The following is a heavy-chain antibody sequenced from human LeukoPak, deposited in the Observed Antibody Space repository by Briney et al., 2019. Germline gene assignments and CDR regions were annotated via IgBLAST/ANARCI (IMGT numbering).Heavy chain of an antibody. V-gene: IGHV1-46*01. Sequence: ASVKVSCKASGYTFTTYFIHWVRQAPGQGLEWMGIINPSNGITKNAQTVQGRVTMTRDTSTSTVFMELSSLRSEDTAVYYCARMYSYDSYQFDYWGQGTLVTVSS. J-gene: IGHJ4*02. D-gene: IGHD5-12*01. CDR3: ARMYSYDSYQFDY. CDR1: GYTFTTYF. CDR2: INPSNGIT.